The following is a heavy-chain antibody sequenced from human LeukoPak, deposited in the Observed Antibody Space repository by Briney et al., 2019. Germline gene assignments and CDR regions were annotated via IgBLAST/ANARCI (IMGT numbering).Heavy chain of an antibody. CDR1: GFTFSNAW. Sequence: GGSLRLSCAASGFTFSNAWMSWVRQAPGKGLEWVGRIKSKTDGGTTDYAAPVKGRFTISRDDSKNTLYLQMNSLKTEDTAVYYCARGGKWELLLDYWGQGTLVTVSS. V-gene: IGHV3-15*01. J-gene: IGHJ4*02. D-gene: IGHD1-26*01. CDR3: ARGGKWELLLDY. CDR2: IKSKTDGGTT.